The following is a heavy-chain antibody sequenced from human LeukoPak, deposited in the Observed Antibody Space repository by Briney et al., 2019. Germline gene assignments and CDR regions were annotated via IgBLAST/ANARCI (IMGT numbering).Heavy chain of an antibody. CDR3: ARFPVVTARICFDP. J-gene: IGHJ5*02. Sequence: SQSPSLTSTVSGGSICSVGYYWSWLCQHPGKGLEWIGYIYYSGGAYNNPSLTSRVTISVDTSKRQFSLKLSSVTAADTAVYYCARFPVVTARICFDPWGQGTLVTVSS. CDR1: GGSICSVGYY. V-gene: IGHV4-31*02. CDR2: IYYSGGA. D-gene: IGHD2-21*02.